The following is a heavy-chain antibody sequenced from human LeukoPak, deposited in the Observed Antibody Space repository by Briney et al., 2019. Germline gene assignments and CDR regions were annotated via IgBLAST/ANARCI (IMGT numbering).Heavy chain of an antibody. V-gene: IGHV3-48*02. Sequence: GGALRLSCAPSGFTFSSYSMNWVRQGPEEGLEWVSYISSSSSTIYYADSVKGRFTISRDNAKNSLYLQMNSLRDEDTAVYYCAREPYGSGSYQFDYWGQGTLVTVSS. CDR1: GFTFSSYS. CDR3: AREPYGSGSYQFDY. D-gene: IGHD3-10*01. CDR2: ISSSSSTI. J-gene: IGHJ4*02.